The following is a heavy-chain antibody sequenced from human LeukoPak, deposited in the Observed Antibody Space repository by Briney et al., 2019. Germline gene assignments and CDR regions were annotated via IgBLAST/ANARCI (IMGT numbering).Heavy chain of an antibody. D-gene: IGHD4-17*01. Sequence: GGSLRLSCAASGLTFEDYGMSWVRQGPGKGLEWVSGINWNGGSTGYADSVKGRFTISRDNAKNSLYLQMNSLRAEDTALYYCARAAHYGDYALVKYYFDYWGQGTLVTVSS. J-gene: IGHJ4*02. V-gene: IGHV3-20*04. CDR3: ARAAHYGDYALVKYYFDY. CDR2: INWNGGST. CDR1: GLTFEDYG.